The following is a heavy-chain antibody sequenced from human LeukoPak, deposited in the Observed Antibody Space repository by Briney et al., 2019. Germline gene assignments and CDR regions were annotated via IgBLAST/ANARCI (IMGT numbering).Heavy chain of an antibody. D-gene: IGHD6-19*01. CDR1: GYTFPSNN. Sequence: ASVKVSCKASGYTFPSNNINWVRQAPGQGLEWMGWMDPNSADTAYAQKFQGRVAMTRDTSISTAYMELSSLRSEDTAVYYCARADTSGWFVDYWGQGTLVTVSS. J-gene: IGHJ4*02. V-gene: IGHV1-8*01. CDR3: ARADTSGWFVDY. CDR2: MDPNSADT.